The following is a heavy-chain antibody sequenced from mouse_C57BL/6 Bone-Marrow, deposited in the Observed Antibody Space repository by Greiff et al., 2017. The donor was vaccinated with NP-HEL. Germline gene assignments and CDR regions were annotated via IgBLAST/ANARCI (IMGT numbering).Heavy chain of an antibody. CDR1: GYAFSSSW. Sequence: QVQLQQSGPELVKPGASVKISCKASGYAFSSSWMNWVKQRPGKGLEWIGRIYPGDGDTNYNGKFKGKATLTADKSSSTAYMQLSSLTSEDSAVYFCARRPEYGPLYYFDYWGQGTTLTVSS. CDR3: ARRPEYGPLYYFDY. CDR2: IYPGDGDT. V-gene: IGHV1-82*01. J-gene: IGHJ2*01. D-gene: IGHD2-10*02.